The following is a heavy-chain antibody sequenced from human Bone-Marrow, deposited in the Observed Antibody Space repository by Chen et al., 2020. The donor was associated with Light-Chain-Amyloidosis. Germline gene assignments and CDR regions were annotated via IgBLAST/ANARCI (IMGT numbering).Heavy chain of an antibody. J-gene: IGHJ4*02. D-gene: IGHD5-12*01. CDR1: GYPFPNYW. CDR2: IYPDDSDA. V-gene: IGHV5-51*01. CDR3: ARRRDGYNFDY. Sequence: EVQREQSGPDVKKLGGSLKISCKGTGYPFPNYWIGWVRQMPGKGLEWMGVIYPDDSDARYSPSFEGQVTISADKSITTAYLQWRSLKALDTAMYYCARRRDGYNFDYWGQGTLVTVSS.